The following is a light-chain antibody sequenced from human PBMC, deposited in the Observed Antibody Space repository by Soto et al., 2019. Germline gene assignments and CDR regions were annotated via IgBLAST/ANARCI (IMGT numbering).Light chain of an antibody. V-gene: IGKV1-5*03. CDR3: QQYNNYFWT. Sequence: DIQMTQSPSTLSASVGDRVTITCRASRSISTKLAWYQQKPGKAPKLLIYTASSLESGVPSRFSGSGSGTEFSLTISSLQPDDFATYYCQQYNNYFWTFGQGTKVEIK. J-gene: IGKJ1*01. CDR1: RSISTK. CDR2: TAS.